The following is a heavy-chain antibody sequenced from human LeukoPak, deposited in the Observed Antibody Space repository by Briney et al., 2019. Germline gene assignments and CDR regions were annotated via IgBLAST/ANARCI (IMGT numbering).Heavy chain of an antibody. CDR2: IYYSGST. J-gene: IGHJ4*02. CDR3: ATTDPLWFGELLFLY. V-gene: IGHV4-39*01. Sequence: SETLSLTCTVSGGSISSSSYYWGWIRQPPGKGLEWIGSIYYSGSTYYNPSLKSRVTISVDTSKNQFSLKLSSVTAADTAVYYCATTDPLWFGELLFLYWGQGTLVTVSS. D-gene: IGHD3-10*01. CDR1: GGSISSSSYY.